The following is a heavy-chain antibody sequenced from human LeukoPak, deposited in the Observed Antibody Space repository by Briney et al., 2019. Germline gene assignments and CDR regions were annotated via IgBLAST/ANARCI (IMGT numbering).Heavy chain of an antibody. CDR1: GFTFSSYA. Sequence: PGGSLRLSCAASGFTFSSYAMSWVRQAPGKGLECVSSISGSGGSTYYADSVKGRFPISRDNSKNKLYLQMNSLRAEDTAVYYCAKGDFNILTGYSYYYYMDVWGKGTTVTISS. J-gene: IGHJ6*03. V-gene: IGHV3-23*01. CDR3: AKGDFNILTGYSYYYYMDV. CDR2: ISGSGGST. D-gene: IGHD3-9*01.